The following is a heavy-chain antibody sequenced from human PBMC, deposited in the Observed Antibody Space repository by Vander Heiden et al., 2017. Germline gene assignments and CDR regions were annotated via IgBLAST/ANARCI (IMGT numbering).Heavy chain of an antibody. CDR3: ARDRALEYYGSGKELKWFDP. CDR1: GGTFSSYA. J-gene: IGHJ5*02. CDR2: IIPIFGTA. Sequence: QVPLVQSGAEVKKPGSSVEVPCKASGGTFSSYALRWVRQAPGQGLEWMGGIIPIFGTANYAQKCQGRVTITADESTSTAYMELSSLRSEDTAVYYCARDRALEYYGSGKELKWFDPWGQGTLVTVSS. D-gene: IGHD3-10*01. V-gene: IGHV1-69*01.